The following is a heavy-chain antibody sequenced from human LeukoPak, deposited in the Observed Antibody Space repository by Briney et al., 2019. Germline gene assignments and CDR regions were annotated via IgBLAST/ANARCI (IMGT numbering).Heavy chain of an antibody. CDR3: ARGEHKATITGLDS. J-gene: IGHJ4*02. CDR2: ISSSSSYI. V-gene: IGHV3-21*01. D-gene: IGHD5-24*01. CDR1: GFSFSNCY. Sequence: PGGSLRLSCAASGFSFSNCYMHWVRQAPGKGLEWVSAISSSSSYIYYADSVKGRFTISRDNAENSVSLQMHGLRAGDTAVYFCARGEHKATITGLDSWGQGTLVTVSS.